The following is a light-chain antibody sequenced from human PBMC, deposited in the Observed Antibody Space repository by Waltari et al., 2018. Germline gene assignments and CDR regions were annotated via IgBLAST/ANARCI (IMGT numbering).Light chain of an antibody. V-gene: IGKV3-11*01. J-gene: IGKJ2*01. CDR3: YQYSSGYT. CDR1: QSVRNY. Sequence: VILTQSPATLSLSPGEIATLSCRASQSVRNYLAWYHQKPGQAPRVLIHSASSRASDIPDRFSGSGSGTEFTLTISRLEPEDVGIYHCYQYSSGYTFGPGTKVEIK. CDR2: SAS.